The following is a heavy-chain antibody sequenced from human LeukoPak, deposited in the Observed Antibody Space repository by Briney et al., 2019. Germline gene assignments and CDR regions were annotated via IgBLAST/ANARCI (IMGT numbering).Heavy chain of an antibody. CDR3: ARGNSGYVRGAFDI. D-gene: IGHD5-12*01. Sequence: PGGSLRLSCAASGFTFSSYSMNWVRQAPGKGLEWVPYISSSSSTIYYADSVKGRFTISRDNAKNSLYLQMNSLRAEDTAVYYCARGNSGYVRGAFDIWGQGTMVTVSS. CDR2: ISSSSSTI. V-gene: IGHV3-48*01. CDR1: GFTFSSYS. J-gene: IGHJ3*02.